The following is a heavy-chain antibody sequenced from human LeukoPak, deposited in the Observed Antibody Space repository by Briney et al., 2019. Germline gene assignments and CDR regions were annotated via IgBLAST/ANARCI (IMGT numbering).Heavy chain of an antibody. D-gene: IGHD3/OR15-3a*01. Sequence: GGSLRLSCAASGFIFSTFWMSWVRQAPGKGLEWVAHIKKDGTETYYVDSVEGRFTISRDNAKNSLYLRMNSLTAEDTAVYYCARALDNFYYFDLWGQGTLVTVSS. V-gene: IGHV3-7*01. CDR3: ARALDNFYYFDL. J-gene: IGHJ4*02. CDR1: GFIFSTFW. CDR2: IKKDGTET.